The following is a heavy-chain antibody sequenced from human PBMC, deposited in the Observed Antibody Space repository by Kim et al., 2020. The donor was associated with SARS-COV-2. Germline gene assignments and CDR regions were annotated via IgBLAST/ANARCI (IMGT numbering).Heavy chain of an antibody. CDR3: AALIPYYDILTGSDYYGMDV. D-gene: IGHD3-9*01. V-gene: IGHV1-18*01. Sequence: ASVKVSCKASGYTFTSYGISWVRQAPGQGLEWMGWISAYNGNTNYAQKLQGRVTMTTDTSTSTAYMELRSLRSDDTAVYYCAALIPYYDILTGSDYYGMDVWGQGTTVTVSS. CDR1: GYTFTSYG. CDR2: ISAYNGNT. J-gene: IGHJ6*02.